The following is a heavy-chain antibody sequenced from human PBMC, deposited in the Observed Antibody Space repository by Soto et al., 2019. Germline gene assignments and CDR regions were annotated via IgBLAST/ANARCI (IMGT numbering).Heavy chain of an antibody. Sequence: SETLSLTCFVSGDSVSSNDYDWTWIRQTPGKGLEWIGSMDQTGRTYYGPPLKSRVTMSVDASKNQCSLTLSSVTDTDTAVYYCASAPVIFGVITIYYFDSWGQGTLVTVSS. CDR2: MDQTGRT. J-gene: IGHJ4*02. D-gene: IGHD3-3*01. V-gene: IGHV4-39*01. CDR3: ASAPVIFGVITIYYFDS. CDR1: GDSVSSNDYD.